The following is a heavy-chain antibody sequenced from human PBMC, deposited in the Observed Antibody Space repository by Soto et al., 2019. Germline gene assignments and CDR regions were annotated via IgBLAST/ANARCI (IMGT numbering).Heavy chain of an antibody. CDR1: GFTFSSYW. D-gene: IGHD3-22*01. V-gene: IGHV3-7*05. J-gene: IGHJ4*02. Sequence: EVQLVESGGGLVQPGGSLRLSCAASGFTFSSYWMSWVRQAPGKGLEWVANIKQDGSEKYYVDSVKGRFTISRDNAKNSLYLQMNSLRAEDTAVYYCARGVGYYYDSSGYSYFDYWGQGTLVTVSS. CDR3: ARGVGYYYDSSGYSYFDY. CDR2: IKQDGSEK.